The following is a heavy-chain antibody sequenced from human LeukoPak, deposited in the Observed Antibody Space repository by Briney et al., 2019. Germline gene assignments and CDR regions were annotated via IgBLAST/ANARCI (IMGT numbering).Heavy chain of an antibody. Sequence: GGSLRLSCAASGFTFSSYAMSWVRQAPGKGLEWVSAISGSGGSTYYADSVKGRFTISRDNSKNTLYLQMNSLRAEDTAVYYCARHSYGYSSYFDYWGQGTLVTASS. J-gene: IGHJ4*02. V-gene: IGHV3-23*01. CDR3: ARHSYGYSSYFDY. D-gene: IGHD5-18*01. CDR1: GFTFSSYA. CDR2: ISGSGGST.